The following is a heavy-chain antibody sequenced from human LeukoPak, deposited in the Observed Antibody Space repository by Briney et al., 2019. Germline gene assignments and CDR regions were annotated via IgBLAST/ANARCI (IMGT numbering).Heavy chain of an antibody. J-gene: IGHJ4*02. V-gene: IGHV3-30*02. CDR2: IRYDGSNK. Sequence: PGGSLRLSCAASGFSFSSYGMHWVRQAPGKGLEWVAFIRYDGSNKYYADSVNGRFTISRDNSKNTLYLQMNSLRAEDTAVYYCAKRLKIRGLYVDTAMVIGYWGQGTLVTVSS. CDR3: AKRLKIRGLYVDTAMVIGY. D-gene: IGHD5-18*01. CDR1: GFSFSSYG.